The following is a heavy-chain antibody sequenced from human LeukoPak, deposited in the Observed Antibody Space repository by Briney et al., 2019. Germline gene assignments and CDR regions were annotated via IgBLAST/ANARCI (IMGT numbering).Heavy chain of an antibody. J-gene: IGHJ4*02. CDR1: GYTFTSYD. CDR2: MNPNSGNT. CDR3: ARAGYCSSTSGYIVD. D-gene: IGHD2-2*02. V-gene: IGHV1-8*03. Sequence: GASVKVSCKASGYTFTSYDINWVRQATGQGLEWMGWMNPNSGNTGYAQKFQGRVTITRNTSISTAYMELSSLRSEDTAVYYWARAGYCSSTSGYIVDWGQGTLVTVSS.